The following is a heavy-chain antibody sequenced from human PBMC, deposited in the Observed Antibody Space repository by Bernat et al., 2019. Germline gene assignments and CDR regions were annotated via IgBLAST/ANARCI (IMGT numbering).Heavy chain of an antibody. CDR3: ARRKHHDY. J-gene: IGHJ4*02. Sequence: QLQLQESGPGLVKPSETLSLTCTVSGGSISSGSYHWGWIRQPPGKGLEWIGSVYYSGSTYYNPSLTSRVTISVDTSKNQFSLKLSSVTAADTAVYYCARRKHHDYWGQGTLVTVSS. CDR2: VYYSGST. CDR1: GGSISSGSYH. V-gene: IGHV4-39*01.